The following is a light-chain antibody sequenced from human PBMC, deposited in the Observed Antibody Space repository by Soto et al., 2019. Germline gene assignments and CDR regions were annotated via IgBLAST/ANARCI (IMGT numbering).Light chain of an antibody. J-gene: IGKJ1*01. V-gene: IGKV4-1*01. Sequence: DFVMTKSPDSLAVSLGERATINCKSSQSVLYNSNNKNYLAWYQQKPGQPPKLLIYWASTRESGVPDRFSGSGSGTDFTLNIGSLQAEDVAVYYCQQYYSSPWTFGQGTKVE. CDR2: WAS. CDR1: QSVLYNSNNKNY. CDR3: QQYYSSPWT.